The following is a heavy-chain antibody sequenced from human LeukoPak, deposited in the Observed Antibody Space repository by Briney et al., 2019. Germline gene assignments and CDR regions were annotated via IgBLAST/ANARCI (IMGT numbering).Heavy chain of an antibody. Sequence: GGSLRLSCAASGFTFSSYSMNWVRQAPGKGLEWVSSINSGSSYKYYADSLKGRFTISRDNSKNTLYLQMNSLRAEDTAVYYCARGVGSSGSGVGDYWGQGTLVTVSS. CDR3: ARGVGSSGSGVGDY. CDR2: INSGSSYK. CDR1: GFTFSSYS. D-gene: IGHD6-25*01. V-gene: IGHV3-21*04. J-gene: IGHJ4*02.